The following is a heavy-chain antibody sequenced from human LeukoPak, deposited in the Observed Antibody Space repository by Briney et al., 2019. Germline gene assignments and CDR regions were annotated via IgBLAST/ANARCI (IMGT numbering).Heavy chain of an antibody. Sequence: PGGSLRLSCAASGFTFNNYAMNWVRQAPGKGLEWVSLVSSSGANAYYVDSVKGRFTISRDNSRNTVSLQMNSLRGEDTAVYYCAKDVRVGGGGMDVWGQGTTVPVSS. D-gene: IGHD1-26*01. J-gene: IGHJ6*02. CDR2: VSSSGANA. V-gene: IGHV3-23*01. CDR1: GFTFNNYA. CDR3: AKDVRVGGGGMDV.